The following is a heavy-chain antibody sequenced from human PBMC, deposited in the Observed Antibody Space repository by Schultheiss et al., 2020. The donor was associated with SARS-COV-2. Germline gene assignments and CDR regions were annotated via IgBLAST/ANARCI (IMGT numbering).Heavy chain of an antibody. CDR1: GFTFSSYA. CDR3: AKTTPPSSGWYSPYYYYGMDV. CDR2: ISSNGGST. Sequence: GGSLRLSCSASGFTFSSYAMHWVRQAPGKGLEYVSAISSNGGSTYYADSVKGRFTISRDNSKNTLYLQMNSLRAEDTAVYYCAKTTPPSSGWYSPYYYYGMDVWGQGTTVTVSS. J-gene: IGHJ6*02. D-gene: IGHD6-19*01. V-gene: IGHV3-64*04.